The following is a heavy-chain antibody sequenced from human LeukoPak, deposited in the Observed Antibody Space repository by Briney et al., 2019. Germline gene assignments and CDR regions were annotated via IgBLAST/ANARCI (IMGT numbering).Heavy chain of an antibody. CDR1: GFSSSTGGVG. CDR3: AHRRGSDYGDVY. J-gene: IGHJ4*02. CDR2: IYWNDDK. D-gene: IGHD4-17*01. V-gene: IGHV2-5*01. Sequence: SGPTLVNPTQTLTLTCTFSGFSSSTGGVGVGWIRQPPEKALEWLALIYWNDDKRYSPSLKSRLTITEDTSKNQVVLTMTNMDPVDTATYYCAHRRGSDYGDVYWGQGTLVTVSS.